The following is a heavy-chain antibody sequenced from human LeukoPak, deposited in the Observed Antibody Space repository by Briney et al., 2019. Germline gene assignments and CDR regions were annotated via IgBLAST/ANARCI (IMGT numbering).Heavy chain of an antibody. CDR2: ISSSSSYI. CDR1: GFTFSSYS. Sequence: SGGSLRLSCAASGFTFSSYSMNWVRQAPGKGLEWVSSISSSSSYIYYADSVKGRFTISRDNAKNSLYLQMNSLRAEDTAVYYCARDRVSRWFGELWYWGQGTLVTVSS. J-gene: IGHJ4*02. CDR3: ARDRVSRWFGELWY. V-gene: IGHV3-21*01. D-gene: IGHD3-10*01.